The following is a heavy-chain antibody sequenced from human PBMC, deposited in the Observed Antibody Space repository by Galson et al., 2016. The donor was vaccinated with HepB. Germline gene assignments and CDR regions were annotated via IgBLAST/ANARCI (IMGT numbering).Heavy chain of an antibody. J-gene: IGHJ5*02. CDR3: ARNSGGSYLGWFDP. CDR2: MSSSAST. CDR1: GLTVSSNY. Sequence: LRLSCAASGLTVSSNYMSWIRQPPGKGLEWIGSMSSSASTSYNPSLKSRVTISVDKSKNQFSLKLNSVTAADTAVYYCARNSGGSYLGWFDPWGQGTLVTVST. D-gene: IGHD1-26*01. V-gene: IGHV4-59*02.